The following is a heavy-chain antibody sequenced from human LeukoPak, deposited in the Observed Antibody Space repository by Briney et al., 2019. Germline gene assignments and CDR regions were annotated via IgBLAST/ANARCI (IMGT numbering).Heavy chain of an antibody. V-gene: IGHV4-30-2*01. CDR2: IYHSGST. J-gene: IGHJ3*02. CDR3: ASLFIGGATDDAFDI. Sequence: SQTLSLTCAVSGGSISSGGYSWSWIRQPPGKGLEWIGYIYHSGSTYYNPSLKSRVTISVDRSKNQFSLKLSSVTAADTAVYYCASLFIGGATDDAFDIWGQGTMVTVSS. CDR1: GGSISSGGYS. D-gene: IGHD1-26*01.